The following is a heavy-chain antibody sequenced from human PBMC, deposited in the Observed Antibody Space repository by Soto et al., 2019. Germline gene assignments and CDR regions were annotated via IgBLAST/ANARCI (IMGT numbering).Heavy chain of an antibody. CDR2: IWYDGSNK. CDR1: GFTFSSYG. J-gene: IGHJ6*02. V-gene: IGHV3-33*01. D-gene: IGHD1-26*01. CDR3: ARDEEWERSPSMDV. Sequence: QVQLVESGGGVVQPGRSLRLSCAASGFTFSSYGMHWVRQAPGKGLEWVAVIWYDGSNKYYADSVKGRFTISRDNSKNTLYLQMNSLRAEDTAVYYCARDEEWERSPSMDVWGQGTTVTVSS.